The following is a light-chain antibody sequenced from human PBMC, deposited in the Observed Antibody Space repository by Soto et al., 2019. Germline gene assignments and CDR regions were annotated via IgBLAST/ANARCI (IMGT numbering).Light chain of an antibody. Sequence: DIQLTQYPSTLSASVGDRVTITCRASQSISSWLAWYQQKPGKAPKLLINKASSLESGVPSRFSGSGSGTEFTLTISSMQPDDFATYYCQHFNSYPWTFGQGTKV. CDR3: QHFNSYPWT. CDR1: QSISSW. V-gene: IGKV1-5*03. J-gene: IGKJ1*01. CDR2: KAS.